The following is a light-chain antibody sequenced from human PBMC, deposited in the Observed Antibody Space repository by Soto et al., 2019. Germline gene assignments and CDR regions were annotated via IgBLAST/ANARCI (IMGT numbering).Light chain of an antibody. CDR3: QQYDNLPSYT. CDR1: QDISNY. Sequence: DIQMTQSPSSLSASVGDRVTITCQASQDISNYLNWYQQKPGKAPKLLIYDASNLETGVTSRFSGSRYGTDFTFTISSLQPEDIATYYCQQYDNLPSYTFGQGTKLEIK. CDR2: DAS. J-gene: IGKJ2*01. V-gene: IGKV1-33*01.